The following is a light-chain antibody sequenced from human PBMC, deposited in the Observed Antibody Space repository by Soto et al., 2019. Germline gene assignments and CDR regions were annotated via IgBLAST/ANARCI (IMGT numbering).Light chain of an antibody. V-gene: IGLV2-14*01. CDR3: SSYTSSSTHWV. J-gene: IGLJ3*02. CDR2: EVS. CDR1: SSDVGGYNY. Sequence: QSALTQPASVSGSPGQSITISCTGTSSDVGGYNYVSWYQQHPGKAPNFMIYEVSNRPSGVSNRFSGSKSGNTASLTISGLQAEDEADYYCSSYTSSSTHWVFGGGTKLTVL.